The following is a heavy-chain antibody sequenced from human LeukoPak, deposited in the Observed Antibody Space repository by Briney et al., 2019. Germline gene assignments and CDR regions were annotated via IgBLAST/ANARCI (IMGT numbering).Heavy chain of an antibody. V-gene: IGHV3-23*01. CDR3: ALAHYYDSSGYPPWGYYYGMDV. CDR1: GFTFSSYA. D-gene: IGHD3-22*01. CDR2: ISGSGGST. Sequence: PGGSLRLSCAASGFTFSSYAMSWVRQAPGKGLEWVSAISGSGGSTYYADSVKGRFTISRDNSKNTLYLQMNSLRAEDTAVYYCALAHYYDSSGYPPWGYYYGMDVWGQGTTVTVSS. J-gene: IGHJ6*02.